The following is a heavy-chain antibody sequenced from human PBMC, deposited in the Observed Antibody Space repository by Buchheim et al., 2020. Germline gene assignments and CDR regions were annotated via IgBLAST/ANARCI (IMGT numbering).Heavy chain of an antibody. D-gene: IGHD3-16*02. CDR2: ISYDGSNE. J-gene: IGHJ4*02. CDR1: GFTFSSFA. CDR3: ARDSEDYVWGSYRLDY. V-gene: IGHV3-30*01. Sequence: QEQLVESGGGVVQPGRSLRLSCATSGFTFSSFAMHWVRQAPGKGLEWVAVISYDGSNEYYADSVKGRFTIFRDNSKNTLYLQMNNLKSEDTAVYYCARDSEDYVWGSYRLDYWGQGTL.